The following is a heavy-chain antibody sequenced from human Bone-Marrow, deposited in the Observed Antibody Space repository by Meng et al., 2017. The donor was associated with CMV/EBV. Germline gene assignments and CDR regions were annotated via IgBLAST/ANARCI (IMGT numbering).Heavy chain of an antibody. Sequence: QVQLQRSGPGLVKPSQSLPLTCTVSGGSISSGSYYWSWIRQPAGKGLEWIGRIYTSGSTNYNPSLKSRVTISVDTSKNQFSLKLSSVTAADTAVYYCARGPGRVRGVIDYWGQGTLVTVSS. CDR1: GGSISSGSYY. CDR2: IYTSGST. J-gene: IGHJ4*02. CDR3: ARGPGRVRGVIDY. D-gene: IGHD3-10*01. V-gene: IGHV4-61*02.